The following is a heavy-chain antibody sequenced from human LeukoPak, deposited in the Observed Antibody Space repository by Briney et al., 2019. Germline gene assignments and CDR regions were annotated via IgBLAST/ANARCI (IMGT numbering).Heavy chain of an antibody. CDR3: AREIEGSGSSSSSRYYHYYYMDV. CDR1: GGSFNSYY. CDR2: IYYTGST. D-gene: IGHD6-6*01. J-gene: IGHJ6*03. V-gene: IGHV4-59*01. Sequence: PSETLSLTCTVSGGSFNSYYWSWIRQPPGKGLEWIGYIYYTGSTNYNSSLTSRVTISVDTSKNQFSLKLSSVTTTDTGVYYCAREIEGSGSSSSSRYYHYYYMDVWGKGTTVTVSS.